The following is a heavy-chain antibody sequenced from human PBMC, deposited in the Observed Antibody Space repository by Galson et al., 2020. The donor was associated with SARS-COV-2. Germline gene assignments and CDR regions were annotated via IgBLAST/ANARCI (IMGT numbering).Heavy chain of an antibody. J-gene: IGHJ4*02. Sequence: GESLKISCAASGFTFSTNWMSWVRQAPGTGLEWVANIKQDGSDKYYVDSVKGRFTISSDSAKNSLYLQMNSLRADDTAIYYCARDQDGYNDFWGQGTLVTVSA. CDR2: IKQDGSDK. CDR3: ARDQDGYNDF. D-gene: IGHD5-12*01. CDR1: GFTFSTNW. V-gene: IGHV3-7*01.